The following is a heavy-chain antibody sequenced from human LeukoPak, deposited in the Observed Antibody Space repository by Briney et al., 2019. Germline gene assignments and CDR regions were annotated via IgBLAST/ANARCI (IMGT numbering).Heavy chain of an antibody. Sequence: GGSLRLSRAASGFTFSSYAMSWVRQAPGKGLEWVAVISYDGSNKYYADSVKGRFTISRDNSKNTLYLQMNSLRAEDTAVYYCAKASIVVVPAAIFDWGQGTLVTVSS. V-gene: IGHV3-30*18. D-gene: IGHD2-2*01. CDR2: ISYDGSNK. CDR3: AKASIVVVPAAIFD. CDR1: GFTFSSYA. J-gene: IGHJ4*02.